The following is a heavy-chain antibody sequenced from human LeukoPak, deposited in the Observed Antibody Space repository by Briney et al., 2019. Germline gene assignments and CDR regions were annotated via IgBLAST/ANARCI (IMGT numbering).Heavy chain of an antibody. CDR1: GFSFSSYG. V-gene: IGHV3-30*03. CDR3: ARDLAWGAFDY. Sequence: GGSLRLSCAASGFSFSSYGMHWVRQAPGKGLEWVAAISYDGSNKYYTDSVKGRFTISRDDSKNTLYLQMNSLRVEDTAVYYCARDLAWGAFDYWGQGTLVTVSS. J-gene: IGHJ4*02. CDR2: ISYDGSNK. D-gene: IGHD7-27*01.